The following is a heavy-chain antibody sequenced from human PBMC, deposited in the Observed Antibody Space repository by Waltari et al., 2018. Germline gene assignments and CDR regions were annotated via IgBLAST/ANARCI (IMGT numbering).Heavy chain of an antibody. CDR1: GFTFSTYV. CDR2: MRDGSGII. Sequence: EVQLLESGGGLVQPGGSLILSCAASGFTFSTYVLNWVCQAPGNGLGWVSSMRDGSGIIHYADSGRGRFTISRDNSKNTLDLQMNSLRAEDTAIYYCARASGVDYWGQGTLVIVSS. V-gene: IGHV3-23*01. D-gene: IGHD3-10*01. CDR3: ARASGVDY. J-gene: IGHJ4*02.